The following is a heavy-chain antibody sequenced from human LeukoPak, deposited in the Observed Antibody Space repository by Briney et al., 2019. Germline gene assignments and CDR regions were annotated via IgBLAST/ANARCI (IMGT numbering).Heavy chain of an antibody. CDR3: AGGPLIAAAGTW. J-gene: IGHJ4*02. Sequence: PGGSLRLPCAASGFTFSSYWMSWARQAPGEGLEWVAKINQDGTEKAYVDSVRGRFTISRDNAKNSLFLQMNSLRAEDTAVYYWAGGPLIAAAGTWWGQGTLVTVSS. CDR1: GFTFSSYW. CDR2: INQDGTEK. V-gene: IGHV3-7*03. D-gene: IGHD6-13*01.